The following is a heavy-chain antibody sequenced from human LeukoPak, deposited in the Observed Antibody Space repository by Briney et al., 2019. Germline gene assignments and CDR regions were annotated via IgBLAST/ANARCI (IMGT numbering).Heavy chain of an antibody. CDR3: ANRGQQLYDY. D-gene: IGHD6-13*01. Sequence: SVKVSCKISAYPFSSDGFTWVRPAPGKGLEWMGWINTHNGNKNYAQKFQGRVTMTTDTSTNTAYMDLRSLTSDDTATYYCANRGQQLYDYWGQGTLVTVSS. J-gene: IGHJ4*02. CDR1: AYPFSSDG. V-gene: IGHV1-18*01. CDR2: INTHNGNK.